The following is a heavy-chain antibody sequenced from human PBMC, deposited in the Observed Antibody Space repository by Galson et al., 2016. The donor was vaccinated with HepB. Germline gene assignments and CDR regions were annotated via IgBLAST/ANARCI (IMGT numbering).Heavy chain of an antibody. CDR1: GFTFSDYS. V-gene: IGHV3-48*02. CDR2: ISGTGSTI. CDR3: ARSGCSGGSCTAGVYYHGMDV. Sequence: SLRLSCAASGFTFSDYSMNWVRQAPGKGLEWLSYISGTGSTIYSADSVKGRFSISRDNAHKSIYLQMNSLRDEDTAVYYCARSGCSGGSCTAGVYYHGMDVWGQGTTVTVSS. J-gene: IGHJ6*02. D-gene: IGHD2-15*01.